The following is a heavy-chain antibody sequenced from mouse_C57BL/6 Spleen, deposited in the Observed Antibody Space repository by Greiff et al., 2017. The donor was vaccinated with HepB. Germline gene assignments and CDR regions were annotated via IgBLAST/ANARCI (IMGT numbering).Heavy chain of an antibody. CDR1: GFTFSNYW. Sequence: ESGGGLVQPGGSMKLSCVASGFTFSNYWMNWVRQSPEKGLEWVAQIRLKSDNYATHYAESVKGRFTISKDDSKSSVYLQMNNLRAEDTGIYYCIRYYSNYIWFAYWGQGTLVTVSA. CDR2: IRLKSDNYAT. J-gene: IGHJ3*01. D-gene: IGHD2-5*01. V-gene: IGHV6-3*01. CDR3: IRYYSNYIWFAY.